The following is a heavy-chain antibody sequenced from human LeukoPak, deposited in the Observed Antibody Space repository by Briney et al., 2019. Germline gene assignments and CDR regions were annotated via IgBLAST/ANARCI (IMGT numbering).Heavy chain of an antibody. CDR1: GFTFSSYW. Sequence: GGSLRLSCAASGFTFSSYWMSWVRQAPGKGLEWVANIKQGGSEKYYVDSVKGRFTISRDNAKNSLYLQMNSLRAEDTAAYYCARLYSSSWSDLDYWGQGTLVTVSS. CDR3: ARLYSSSWSDLDY. D-gene: IGHD6-13*01. J-gene: IGHJ4*02. V-gene: IGHV3-7*01. CDR2: IKQGGSEK.